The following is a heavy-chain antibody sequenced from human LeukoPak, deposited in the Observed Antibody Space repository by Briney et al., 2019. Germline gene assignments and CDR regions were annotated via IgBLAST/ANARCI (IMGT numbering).Heavy chain of an antibody. J-gene: IGHJ4*02. Sequence: GASVKVSCKASGYTFTSYYMHWVRQAPGQGLEWMGIINPSGGSTSYAQKFQGRVTMTRDMSTSTVYMELSSLRSEDTAVYYCARAPKTLAVAGIANFDYWGQGTLVTVSS. CDR3: ARAPKTLAVAGIANFDY. CDR1: GYTFTSYY. D-gene: IGHD6-19*01. V-gene: IGHV1-46*01. CDR2: INPSGGST.